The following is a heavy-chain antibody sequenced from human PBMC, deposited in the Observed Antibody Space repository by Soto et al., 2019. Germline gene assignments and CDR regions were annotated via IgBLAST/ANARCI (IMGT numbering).Heavy chain of an antibody. Sequence: SVKVSCKASGGPFSRYTISWVRQAPGQGLEWMGRIIPILGIANYAQKFQGRVTMTRDTSTSTVYMELSSLRSEDTAVYYCAREGAPTGTTGTPDYGMDVWG. CDR2: IIPILGIA. J-gene: IGHJ6*02. CDR1: GGPFSRYT. V-gene: IGHV1-69*04. CDR3: AREGAPTGTTGTPDYGMDV. D-gene: IGHD1-1*01.